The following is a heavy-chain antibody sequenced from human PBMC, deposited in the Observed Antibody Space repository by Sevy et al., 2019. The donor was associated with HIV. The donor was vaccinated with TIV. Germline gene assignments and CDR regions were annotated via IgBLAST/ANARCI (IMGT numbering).Heavy chain of an antibody. CDR2: ISYDGSNK. V-gene: IGHV3-30*04. CDR1: GFIFSNYA. J-gene: IGHJ4*02. D-gene: IGHD3-22*01. CDR3: ARDPTFSSDTRGYYPFDS. Sequence: GGSLRLSCAASGFIFSNYAIHWVRRAPGKGLEWVAVISYDGSNKHYAASVKGRFTISRGNSRNTLFLQMNSLRLDDTAVYYCARDPTFSSDTRGYYPFDSWGQGTLVTVSS.